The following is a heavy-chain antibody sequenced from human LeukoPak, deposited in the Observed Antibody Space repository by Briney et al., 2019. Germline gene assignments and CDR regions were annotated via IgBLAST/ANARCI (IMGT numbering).Heavy chain of an antibody. Sequence: ASVKVSCKASGYTFNTYGISWVRQAPGQGLEWMGWISSSTGNTKYAQKLRGRVTMTTDTSTSTAYLELRNLRSDDTAVYYCARLPLGYCSGTSCLDWGQGTLVTVSS. V-gene: IGHV1-18*01. CDR2: ISSSTGNT. CDR1: GYTFNTYG. J-gene: IGHJ4*02. CDR3: ARLPLGYCSGTSCLD. D-gene: IGHD2-2*01.